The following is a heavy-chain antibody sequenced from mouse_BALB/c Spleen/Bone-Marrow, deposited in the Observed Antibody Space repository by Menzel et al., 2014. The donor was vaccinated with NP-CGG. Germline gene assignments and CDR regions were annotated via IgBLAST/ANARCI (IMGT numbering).Heavy chain of an antibody. D-gene: IGHD2-10*02. CDR3: ARRGYGNSYWYFDV. Sequence: EVKLVESGGDLVKPGGSLKLSCAASGFTFSSYGMSWVRQTPDKRLEWVATISSGGSYTYYPDSVKGRFTISRDNAKNTLYLQMSGLKSEDTAMYYCARRGYGNSYWYFDVWGAGTTVTVSS. V-gene: IGHV5-6*02. J-gene: IGHJ1*01. CDR1: GFTFSSYG. CDR2: ISSGGSYT.